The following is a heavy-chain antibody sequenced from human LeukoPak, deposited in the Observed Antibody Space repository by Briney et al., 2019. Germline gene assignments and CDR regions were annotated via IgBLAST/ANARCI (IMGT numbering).Heavy chain of an antibody. D-gene: IGHD3-10*01. V-gene: IGHV1-2*02. CDR3: ARVPILLWLGEGDAFDI. J-gene: IGHJ3*02. Sequence: ASVKVSCKASGYTFTGYYMHWVRQAPGQVLEWMGWINPNSGGTNYAQKFQGRVTMTRDTSISTAYMELSRLRSDDTAVYYCARVPILLWLGEGDAFDIWGQGTMVTVSS. CDR1: GYTFTGYY. CDR2: INPNSGGT.